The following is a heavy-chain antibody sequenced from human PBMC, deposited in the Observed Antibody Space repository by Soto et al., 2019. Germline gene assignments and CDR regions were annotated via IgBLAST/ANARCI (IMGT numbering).Heavy chain of an antibody. CDR3: AKQGVGQTSDGSDV. CDR1: GYSISSGDF. D-gene: IGHD3-10*01. J-gene: IGHJ3*01. V-gene: IGHV4-38-2*01. CDR2: IYYSGNT. Sequence: SETLSLTCVVSGYSISSGDFWGWIRQSPGKGLEWIGNIYYSGNTYYSPSFKSRVSISVDLSKRQSSLNLGSVTAAATAVYYCAKQGVGQTSDGSDVWGQGTKVTVSS.